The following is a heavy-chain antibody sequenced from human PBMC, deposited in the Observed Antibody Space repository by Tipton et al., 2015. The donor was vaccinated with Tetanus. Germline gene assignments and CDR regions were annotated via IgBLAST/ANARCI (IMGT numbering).Heavy chain of an antibody. CDR2: IFYTGSR. V-gene: IGHV4-39*01. CDR1: GVSIRSSSYF. D-gene: IGHD3-3*01. J-gene: IGHJ1*01. CDR3: ARIYDLWSGYYSGH. Sequence: TLSLTCAVSGVSIRSSSYFWGWIRQPPGKGLEWMGHIFYTGSRHYNPSLESRVTISVDTSKNQFSLNLNSVTAADTAVYYCARIYDLWSGYYSGHWGQGALVTVSS.